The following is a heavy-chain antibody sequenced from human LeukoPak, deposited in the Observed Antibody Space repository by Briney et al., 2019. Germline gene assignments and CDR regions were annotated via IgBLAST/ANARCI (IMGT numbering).Heavy chain of an antibody. V-gene: IGHV4-34*01. CDR1: GGSFSGRY. CDR3: AQHGEFYFDI. CDR2: IHHSGGT. D-gene: IGHD4-17*01. Sequence: SETLSLTCAVFGGSFSGRYWSWVRQPPGKGLEWIGQIHHSGGTSYDSSLRSRVTMSVDTSKNQFSLKLSSVPAADTAVYYCAQHGEFYFDIWGRGTLVTVSS. J-gene: IGHJ2*01.